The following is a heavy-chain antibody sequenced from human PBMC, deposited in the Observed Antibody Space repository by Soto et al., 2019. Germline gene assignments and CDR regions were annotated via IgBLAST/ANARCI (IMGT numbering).Heavy chain of an antibody. CDR1: GGSIRSNNR. CDR2: IFHSGST. D-gene: IGHD2-2*01. J-gene: IGHJ6*02. CDR3: ARLGGHCSSSSCFGFYVMDV. V-gene: IGHV4-4*02. Sequence: PSETLSLACAVSGGSIRSNNRWSWVRQPPGKGLEWIGEIFHSGSTNYNPSLKTRVTISVDESKNQFSLILTSVTAADTAVYYCARLGGHCSSSSCFGFYVMDVWGQGTTVTVSS.